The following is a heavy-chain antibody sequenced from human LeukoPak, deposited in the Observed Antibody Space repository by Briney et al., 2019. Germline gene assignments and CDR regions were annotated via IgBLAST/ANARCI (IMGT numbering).Heavy chain of an antibody. V-gene: IGHV1-3*01. D-gene: IGHD3-10*01. J-gene: IGHJ4*02. CDR3: ARGVLLWFGELLGHFDY. Sequence: GASVKVSCKASGYTFTSYAMHWVRQAPGQGLEWMGWNNAGNGNTKYSQKFQGRVTITRDTSASTAYMELSSLRSEDTAVYYCARGVLLWFGELLGHFDYWGQGTLVTVSS. CDR1: GYTFTSYA. CDR2: NNAGNGNT.